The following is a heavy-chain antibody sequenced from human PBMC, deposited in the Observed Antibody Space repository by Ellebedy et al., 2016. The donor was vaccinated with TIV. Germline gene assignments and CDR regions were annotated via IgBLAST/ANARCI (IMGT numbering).Heavy chain of an antibody. CDR2: ISSDGSEK. V-gene: IGHV3-30*03. CDR3: ARGGLSCDP. J-gene: IGHJ5*02. D-gene: IGHD2-21*01. Sequence: GESLKISCAASEFTLNTYGMHWVRQTPDKGLEWVAFISSDGSEKYYVGSVKGRFTISRDNARSSVYLQMNSLRAEDTAVYYCARGGLSCDPWGQGTLVTVSS. CDR1: EFTLNTYG.